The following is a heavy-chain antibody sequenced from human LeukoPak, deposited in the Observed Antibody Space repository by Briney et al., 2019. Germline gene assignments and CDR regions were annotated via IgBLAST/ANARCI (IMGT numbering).Heavy chain of an antibody. V-gene: IGHV1-69*13. CDR3: ARGTPVGGYYYYYMDV. Sequence: SVKVSCKASGGTFSSYAISWVRQALGQGLGWMGGIIPIFGTANYAQKFQGRVTITADESTSTAYMELSSLRSEDTAVYYCARGTPVGGYYYYYMDVWGKGTTVTVSS. CDR1: GGTFSSYA. CDR2: IIPIFGTA. J-gene: IGHJ6*03.